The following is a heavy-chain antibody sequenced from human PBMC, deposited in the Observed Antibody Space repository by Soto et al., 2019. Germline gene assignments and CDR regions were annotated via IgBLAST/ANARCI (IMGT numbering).Heavy chain of an antibody. CDR3: ARDPYDCSGGSCYYYYYYMDV. J-gene: IGHJ6*03. D-gene: IGHD2-15*01. Sequence: ASVKVSCKASGYTFTSYAMHWVRQAPGQRLEWMGWINAGNGNTKYSQKFQGRVTITRDTSASTAYMELSSLRSEDTAVYYCARDPYDCSGGSCYYYYYYMDVWGKGTTVTVSS. V-gene: IGHV1-3*01. CDR1: GYTFTSYA. CDR2: INAGNGNT.